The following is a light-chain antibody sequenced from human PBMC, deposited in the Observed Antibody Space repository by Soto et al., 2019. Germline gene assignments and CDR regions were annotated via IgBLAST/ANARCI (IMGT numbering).Light chain of an antibody. Sequence: DIQMTQSPSSLSASVGDRVTITCRASQGISNYLAWYQQIPGKVPKLLISAASTLQSGVPSGFSGSGSGTDFTLTISSLQPDDVATYYCQKYTNVPAFGGGTKVEIK. CDR1: QGISNY. CDR2: AAS. CDR3: QKYTNVPA. J-gene: IGKJ4*01. V-gene: IGKV1-27*01.